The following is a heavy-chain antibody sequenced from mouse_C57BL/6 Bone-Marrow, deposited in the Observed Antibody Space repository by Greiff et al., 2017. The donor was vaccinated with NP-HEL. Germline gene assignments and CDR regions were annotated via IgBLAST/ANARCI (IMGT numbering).Heavy chain of an antibody. V-gene: IGHV5-4*01. J-gene: IGHJ4*01. CDR1: GFTFSSYA. CDR2: ISDGGSYT. D-gene: IGHD2-3*01. CDR3: AREGGWLLPTVYAMDY. Sequence: EVMLVESGGGLVKPGGSLKLSCAASGFTFSSYAMSWVRQTPEKRLEWVATISDGGSYTYYPDNVKGRFTISRDNAKNNLYLQMSHLRSEDTAMYYCAREGGWLLPTVYAMDYWGQGTSVTVSS.